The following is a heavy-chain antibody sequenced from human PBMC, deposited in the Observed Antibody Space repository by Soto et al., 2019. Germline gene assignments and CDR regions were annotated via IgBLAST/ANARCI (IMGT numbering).Heavy chain of an antibody. CDR1: GFSLSSGH. D-gene: IGHD3-16*01. CDR3: AKSGFGD. Sequence: EVQLVESGGGLIQPGGSLRLSCVASGFSLSSGHVIWVRQSPGKGLEWVSISFSGGAAYYADSVRGRFSVSRDNSKNTLFLEMNSLRVEDTALYYCAKSGFGDWGQGTLVTVSS. V-gene: IGHV3-53*01. CDR2: SFSGGAA. J-gene: IGHJ4*02.